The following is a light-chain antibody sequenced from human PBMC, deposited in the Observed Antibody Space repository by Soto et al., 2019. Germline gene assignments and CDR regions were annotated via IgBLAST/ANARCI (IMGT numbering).Light chain of an antibody. Sequence: DIVMTQSPDSLAVSLGERATINCKSSQSGLYSSNNKKYLAWYQQRPGQPPKLLIYWASTRESGVPDRFSGSGSGTDFTLTITSLQAEDVAVYYCQQYESTPPTFGQGTKLEIK. CDR1: QSGLYSSNNKKY. CDR3: QQYESTPPT. CDR2: WAS. J-gene: IGKJ2*01. V-gene: IGKV4-1*01.